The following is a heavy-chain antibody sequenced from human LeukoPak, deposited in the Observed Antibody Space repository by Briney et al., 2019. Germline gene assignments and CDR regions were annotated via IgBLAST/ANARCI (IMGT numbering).Heavy chain of an antibody. V-gene: IGHV3-21*01. J-gene: IGHJ4*02. D-gene: IGHD3-16*01. Sequence: GGSLRLSCAASGFTFSDYSMNWVRQAPGRGLEWVSFISSVCGYIYYADSVKDRFTISRDNARYSLYLQMNSLRAEDTAVYYCARDWRTQVLHPYYFEYWGQGVLVTVSS. CDR2: ISSVCGYI. CDR1: GFTFSDYS. CDR3: ARDWRTQVLHPYYFEY.